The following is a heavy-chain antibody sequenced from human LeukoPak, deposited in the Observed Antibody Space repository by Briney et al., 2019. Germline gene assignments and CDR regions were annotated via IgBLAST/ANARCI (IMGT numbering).Heavy chain of an antibody. J-gene: IGHJ4*02. CDR1: GGSISSGDYY. CDR3: ARMEPTVTRGYFDY. CDR2: IYYSGST. D-gene: IGHD4-17*01. V-gene: IGHV4-30-4*08. Sequence: SETLSLTCTVSGGSISSGDYYWSWIRQPPGKGLEWIGYIYYSGSTYYNPSLKSRVTISVDTSKNQFSLKLSSVTAADTAVYYCARMEPTVTRGYFDYWGQGTLVTVSS.